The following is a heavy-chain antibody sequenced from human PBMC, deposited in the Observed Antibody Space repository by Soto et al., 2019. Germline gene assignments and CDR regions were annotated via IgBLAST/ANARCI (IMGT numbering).Heavy chain of an antibody. V-gene: IGHV1-46*01. D-gene: IGHD6-25*01. CDR1: GYTLADYY. Sequence: QVQLVQSGTEVKEPGASVKVSCKTSGYTLADYYMHWVRQAPGQGLEWMGLISPEGGWTPRAQKFQDRLTVTRDTSAGTVYMELSSLRSEDTAVYYCAREGAAAAKMFDFWGLGTLVSVSS. J-gene: IGHJ4*02. CDR3: AREGAAAAKMFDF. CDR2: ISPEGGWT.